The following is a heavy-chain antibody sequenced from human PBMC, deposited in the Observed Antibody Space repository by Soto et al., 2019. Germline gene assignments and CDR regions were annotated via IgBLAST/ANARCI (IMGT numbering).Heavy chain of an antibody. V-gene: IGHV3-30*18. CDR2: TSYDGTIK. CDR1: GFTFSNYA. CDR3: AKDSTFGDRGNYFGY. Sequence: QVQLVESGGGVVQPGRSLRLSCAASGFTFSNYAMHWVRQAPGKGLEWVAVTSYDGTIKYYADSVKGRFTISRDNSKNTLYLQMNSLRAEDTAVYFCAKDSTFGDRGNYFGYWGQGTLVTVSS. J-gene: IGHJ4*02. D-gene: IGHD3-10*01.